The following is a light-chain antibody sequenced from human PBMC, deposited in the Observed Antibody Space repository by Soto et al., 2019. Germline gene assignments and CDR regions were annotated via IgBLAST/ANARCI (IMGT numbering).Light chain of an antibody. CDR2: AAS. CDR3: QQSYSTPFT. Sequence: DIQMTQSPFSLSASVGDRVTTTCRASQSISSYLNWYQQKPGKAPNLLIYAASSLQSGVPSRFSGSASGTDFTLTISSLHPEDFATYYCQQSYSTPFTFGQGTRLEIK. CDR1: QSISSY. V-gene: IGKV1-39*01. J-gene: IGKJ5*01.